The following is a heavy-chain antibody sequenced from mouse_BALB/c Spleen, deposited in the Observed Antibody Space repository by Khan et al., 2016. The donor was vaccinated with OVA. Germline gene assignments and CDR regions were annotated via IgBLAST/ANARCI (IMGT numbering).Heavy chain of an antibody. CDR3: ARGRAY. J-gene: IGHJ3*01. Sequence: EVQLQESGPGLVKPSQSLSLTCTVTGYSLTSNYAWNWIRQFPGNKLEWMGYINYSGSTSYTPSLKSRISITRDTSKNQFFLQSNSVTTEDTATYFCARGRAYWGQGTLVTVSA. CDR2: INYSGST. D-gene: IGHD3-3*01. CDR1: GYSLTSNYA. V-gene: IGHV3-2*02.